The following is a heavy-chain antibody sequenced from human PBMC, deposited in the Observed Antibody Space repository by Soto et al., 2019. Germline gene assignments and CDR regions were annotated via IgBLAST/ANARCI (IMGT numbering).Heavy chain of an antibody. J-gene: IGHJ6*02. CDR2: INHSGST. Sequence: SETLSLTCAVSGYSISSGYYWGWVRQPPGKGLEWIGEINHSGSTNYNPSLKSRVTISVDTSKNQFSLKLSSVTAADTAVYYCASTIFGVVTYYYYYGMDVWGQGTTVTVSS. D-gene: IGHD3-3*01. CDR3: ASTIFGVVTYYYYYGMDV. V-gene: IGHV4-38-2*01. CDR1: GYSISSGYY.